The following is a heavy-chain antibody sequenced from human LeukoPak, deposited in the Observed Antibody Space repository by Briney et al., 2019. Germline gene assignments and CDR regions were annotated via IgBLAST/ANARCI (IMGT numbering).Heavy chain of an antibody. CDR3: ARSPGDSYYYGLDV. J-gene: IGHJ6*04. CDR2: MNPNNGGT. Sequence: ASVKVSCTASGYTFTGYYLHWVRQAPGQGLEWMGWMNPNNGGTNYAQKFQGWVTMTRDTSISTAYMELSRLRSDDTAVYYCARSPGDSYYYGLDVWGKGTTVTVSS. V-gene: IGHV1-2*04. CDR1: GYTFTGYY. D-gene: IGHD7-27*01.